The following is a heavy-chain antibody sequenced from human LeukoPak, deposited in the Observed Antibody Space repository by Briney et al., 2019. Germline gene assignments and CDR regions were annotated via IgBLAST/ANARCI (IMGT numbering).Heavy chain of an antibody. CDR3: ARDYRGYSYGRDAFDI. CDR1: GFTFSSYS. CDR2: ISSSSSYI. D-gene: IGHD5-18*01. J-gene: IGHJ3*02. Sequence: GGSLRLSCAAPGFTFSSYSMNWVRQAPGKGLEWVSSISSSSSYIYYADSVKGRFTISRDNAKNSLYLQMNSLRAEDTAVYYCARDYRGYSYGRDAFDIWGQGTMVTVSP. V-gene: IGHV3-21*01.